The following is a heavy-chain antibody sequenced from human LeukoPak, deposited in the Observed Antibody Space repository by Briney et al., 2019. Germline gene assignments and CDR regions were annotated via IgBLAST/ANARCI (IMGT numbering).Heavy chain of an antibody. Sequence: ASVKVSCKASGGTFSSYAISWVRQAPGQGLEWMGRIIPVLGIANYAQKFQGRVTITADKSTSTAYMELSSLRSEDTAVCYCARGPYYYDSSGYYSGAFDIWGQGTMVTVSS. J-gene: IGHJ3*02. V-gene: IGHV1-69*04. CDR3: ARGPYYYDSSGYYSGAFDI. D-gene: IGHD3-22*01. CDR1: GGTFSSYA. CDR2: IIPVLGIA.